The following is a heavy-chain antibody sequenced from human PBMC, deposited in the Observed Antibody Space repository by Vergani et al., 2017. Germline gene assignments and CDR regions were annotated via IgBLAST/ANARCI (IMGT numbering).Heavy chain of an antibody. CDR2: ISAYNGNT. V-gene: IGHV1-18*01. Sequence: QVQLVQSGAEVKKPGASVKVSCKASGYTFTSYGISWVRQAPGQGLEWMGWISAYNGNTNYAQKLQGRVTMTTATSTSTAYMELRSLRSDDTAVYYCARQTNYDILPGYYIYYYGMDVWGQGTTVTVSS. CDR3: ARQTNYDILPGYYIYYYGMDV. D-gene: IGHD3-9*01. J-gene: IGHJ6*02. CDR1: GYTFTSYG.